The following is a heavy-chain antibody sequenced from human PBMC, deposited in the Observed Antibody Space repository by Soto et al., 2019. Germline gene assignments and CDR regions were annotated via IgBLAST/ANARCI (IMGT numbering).Heavy chain of an antibody. CDR2: INHSGST. D-gene: IGHD3-16*01. CDR1: GGSFSAYR. V-gene: IGHV4-34*01. Sequence: PSETLSLTCAVYGGSFSAYRWSWIRQPPGKGLEWIGEINHSGSTKYNPSLKSRVTISVDTSKNQFSLKLSSVTAADTAVYYCARGMGAENTFYYYFGIDVWGQGTTVTASS. J-gene: IGHJ6*02. CDR3: ARGMGAENTFYYYFGIDV.